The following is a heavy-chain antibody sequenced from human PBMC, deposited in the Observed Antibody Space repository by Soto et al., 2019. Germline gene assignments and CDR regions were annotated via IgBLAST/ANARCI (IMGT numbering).Heavy chain of an antibody. D-gene: IGHD6-6*01. V-gene: IGHV1-18*01. Sequence: WASVKVSCNASGYTFTSYGISWVRQAPGQGLEWMGWISAYNGNTNYAQKLQGRVTMTTDTSTSTAYMELRRLRSDDTAVYYCARDVAARLANWFDPWGQGTLVTVSS. CDR2: ISAYNGNT. CDR1: GYTFTSYG. J-gene: IGHJ5*02. CDR3: ARDVAARLANWFDP.